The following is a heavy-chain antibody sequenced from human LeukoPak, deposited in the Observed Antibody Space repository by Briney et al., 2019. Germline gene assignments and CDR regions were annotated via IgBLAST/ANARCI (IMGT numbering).Heavy chain of an antibody. CDR2: IYTSGST. V-gene: IGHV4-4*07. CDR1: GGSISSYY. Sequence: SETLSLTCTVSGGSISSYYWSWIRQPAGKGLEWIGRIYTSGSTNYNPSLKSRVTISVDTSKNQFSLKLSSVTAADTAVYYCARVMDYYDGTGYPPPAAADYWGQGTLVTVSS. J-gene: IGHJ4*02. CDR3: ARVMDYYDGTGYPPPAAADY. D-gene: IGHD3-22*01.